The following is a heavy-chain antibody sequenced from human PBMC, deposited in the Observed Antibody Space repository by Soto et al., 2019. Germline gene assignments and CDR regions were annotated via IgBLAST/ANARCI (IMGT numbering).Heavy chain of an antibody. Sequence: GGSLRLSCAASGFTFSSYAMSWVRQAPGKGLKWLADIKPDGSEQHYVDSVKGRFTISRDNVGNSLFLQMSSLRAEDTAVYYCARKNGAFGGSLDLWGQGTVVTVSS. CDR2: IKPDGSEQ. CDR1: GFTFSSYA. V-gene: IGHV3-7*05. J-gene: IGHJ5*02. D-gene: IGHD3-16*01. CDR3: ARKNGAFGGSLDL.